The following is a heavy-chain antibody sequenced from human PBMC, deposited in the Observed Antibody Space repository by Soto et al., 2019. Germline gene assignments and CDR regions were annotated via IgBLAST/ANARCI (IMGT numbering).Heavy chain of an antibody. J-gene: IGHJ4*02. CDR2: ISYDASSK. D-gene: IGHD6-13*01. CDR3: AAAYSNSWHNFVY. CDR1: GFSFRDYA. V-gene: IGHV3-30-3*01. Sequence: QVQLVESGGGVVQPGRSLRLSCAASGFSFRDYAMHWVRQAPGKGLEWVAIISYDASSKYNADSVKGRFTISRDNSKNTLYLQMNSLRTEYTAVYYCAAAYSNSWHNFVYWGQGTLVTVSS.